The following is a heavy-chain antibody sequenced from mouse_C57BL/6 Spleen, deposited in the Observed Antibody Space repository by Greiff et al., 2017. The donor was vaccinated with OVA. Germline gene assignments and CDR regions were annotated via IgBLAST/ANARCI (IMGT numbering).Heavy chain of an antibody. CDR1: GYSITSGYY. Sequence: VQLKESGPGLVKPSQSLSLTCSVTGYSITSGYYWNWIRQFPGNKLEWMGYISYDGSNNYNPSLKNRISITRDTSKNQFFLKLNSVTTEDTATYYCARTLLRSYYFDYWGQGTTLTVSS. CDR3: ARTLLRSYYFDY. V-gene: IGHV3-6*01. D-gene: IGHD1-1*01. J-gene: IGHJ2*01. CDR2: ISYDGSN.